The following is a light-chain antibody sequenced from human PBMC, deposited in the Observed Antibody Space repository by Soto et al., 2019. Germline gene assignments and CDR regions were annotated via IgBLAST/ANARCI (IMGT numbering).Light chain of an antibody. Sequence: EVVMTQSPATLSVSPGERATLSCRVSQSVNANLAWYQQKPGQAPRLLIHGASNRATGIPARFSGSGFGTDFILTISKLQTEDFAVYYCQQYNTWLWTFGQGTKVEI. CDR2: GAS. J-gene: IGKJ1*01. CDR1: QSVNAN. V-gene: IGKV3-15*01. CDR3: QQYNTWLWT.